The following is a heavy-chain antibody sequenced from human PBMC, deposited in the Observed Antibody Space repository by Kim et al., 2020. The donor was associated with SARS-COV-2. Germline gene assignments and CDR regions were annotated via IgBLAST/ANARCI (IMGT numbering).Heavy chain of an antibody. Sequence: ASVKVSCKASGYTFTDYYMHWVRQAPGQGLEWMGWMRPKNGDTKYAQKFQGRVTMTRDTSISTAYMELSSLTSDDTAVYYCATLYGSGTYDYWGQGTLVTV. J-gene: IGHJ4*02. D-gene: IGHD3-10*01. CDR2: MRPKNGDT. CDR1: GYTFTDYY. CDR3: ATLYGSGTYDY. V-gene: IGHV1-2*02.